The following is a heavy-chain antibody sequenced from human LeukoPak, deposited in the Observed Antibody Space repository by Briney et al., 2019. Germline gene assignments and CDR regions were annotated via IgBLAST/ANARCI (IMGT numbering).Heavy chain of an antibody. CDR1: GFTLSSYW. Sequence: GGSLRLSCAASGFTLSSYWMSWVRQAPGKGLEWVANIKEDGSEKYFVDSVKGRFTISRDNAKNSLYLHMNSLTAEDTAMYYCARDWVAGVPFDAFDIWGQGTMVSVSS. CDR2: IKEDGSEK. D-gene: IGHD3-10*01. CDR3: ARDWVAGVPFDAFDI. J-gene: IGHJ3*02. V-gene: IGHV3-7*03.